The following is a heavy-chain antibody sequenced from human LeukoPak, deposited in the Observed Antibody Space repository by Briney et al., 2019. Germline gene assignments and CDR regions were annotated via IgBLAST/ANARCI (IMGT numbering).Heavy chain of an antibody. CDR2: IYTSGST. CDR1: GNSISSGDNY. CDR3: ARGGVYYDTSAYSDY. J-gene: IGHJ4*02. V-gene: IGHV4-61*02. D-gene: IGHD3-22*01. Sequence: SETLSLTCTVSGNSISSGDNYWSWIRQPAGKGLEWIGRIYTSGSTNYNPSLKSRVTISGDTSKNQFSLRLSSVTAADTAVYYCARGGVYYDTSAYSDYWGQGTLVTVSS.